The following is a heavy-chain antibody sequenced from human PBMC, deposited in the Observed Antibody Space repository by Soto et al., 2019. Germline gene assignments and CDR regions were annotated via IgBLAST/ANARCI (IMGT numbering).Heavy chain of an antibody. CDR2: ISAYNGNT. D-gene: IGHD1-26*01. J-gene: IGHJ5*02. CDR1: GYTFTSYG. CDR3: ARVVGALGHSFDP. V-gene: IGHV1-18*01. Sequence: QATLVQSGAEVKKPGASVKVSCNASGYTFTSYGISWVRQAPGQGIDWTGRISAYNGNTNYAQKPQRRITMTTDTATSTAYMERSSLISDDTAVYYGARVVGALGHSFDPSRQGALVPVSS.